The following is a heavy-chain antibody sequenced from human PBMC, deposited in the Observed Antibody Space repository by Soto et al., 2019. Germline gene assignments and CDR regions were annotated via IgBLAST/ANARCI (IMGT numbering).Heavy chain of an antibody. Sequence: VKVSFNAVGYSSTSYAMHWGRQAPGQRLEWMGWITAGKSNTKYSQKFQGRVTITRDTSESTAYMKLSSLRSEDTAVYYCARGGPVVPYFDPWGRGTLVTVSS. D-gene: IGHD2-15*01. CDR2: ITAGKSNT. J-gene: IGHJ5*02. CDR1: GYSSTSYA. V-gene: IGHV1-3*01. CDR3: ARGGPVVPYFDP.